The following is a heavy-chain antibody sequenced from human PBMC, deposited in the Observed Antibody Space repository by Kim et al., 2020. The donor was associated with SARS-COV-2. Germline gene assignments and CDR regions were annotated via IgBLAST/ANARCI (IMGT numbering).Heavy chain of an antibody. V-gene: IGHV7-4-1*02. J-gene: IGHJ5*02. D-gene: IGHD3-10*01. CDR3: ASDLAEVNEYYGSGSYPWFDP. CDR1: GYTFTSYA. Sequence: ASVKVSCKASGYTFTSYAMNWVRQAPGQGLEWMGWINTNTGNPTYAQGFTGRFVFSLDTSVSTAYLQISSLKAEDTAVYYCASDLAEVNEYYGSGSYPWFDPWGQGTLVTVSS. CDR2: INTNTGNP.